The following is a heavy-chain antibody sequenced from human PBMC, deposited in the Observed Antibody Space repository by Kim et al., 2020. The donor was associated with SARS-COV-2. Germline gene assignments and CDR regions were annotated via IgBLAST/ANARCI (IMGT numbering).Heavy chain of an antibody. Sequence: PSLTSRVTISVDTSKNQFSLKLSSVTAADTAVYYCARASVVRGVTPFDYWGQGTLVTVSS. V-gene: IGHV4-59*01. CDR3: ARASVVRGVTPFDY. J-gene: IGHJ4*02. D-gene: IGHD3-10*01.